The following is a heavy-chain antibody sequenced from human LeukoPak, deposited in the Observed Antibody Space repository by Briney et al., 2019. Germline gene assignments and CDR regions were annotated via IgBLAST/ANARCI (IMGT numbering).Heavy chain of an antibody. CDR3: AKDVPAGFGVVITPPGFDY. CDR2: ISGSGGST. Sequence: PGGSLRLSCAVSGFTFSSYAMSWVRQAPGKGLEWVSAISGSGGSTYYAGSVKGRFTISRDNSENTLYLQMDSLRAEDTAVYYRAKDVPAGFGVVITPPGFDYWGPGTLVTVSS. V-gene: IGHV3-23*01. D-gene: IGHD3-3*01. J-gene: IGHJ4*02. CDR1: GFTFSSYA.